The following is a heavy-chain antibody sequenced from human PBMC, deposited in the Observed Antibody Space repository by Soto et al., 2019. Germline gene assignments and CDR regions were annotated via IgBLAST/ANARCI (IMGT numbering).Heavy chain of an antibody. CDR1: GDSVSSNSAA. J-gene: IGHJ6*02. D-gene: IGHD6-13*01. V-gene: IGHV6-1*01. Sequence: SQTLSLTCAISGDSVSSNSAAWNCVRQSPSRGLEWLGRTYYRSKWYNDYAVSVKSRITINPDTSRNQFSLQLNSVTPEDTAVYHCARYRSPSQYAMDVWGQGTTVTVSS. CDR3: ARYRSPSQYAMDV. CDR2: TYYRSKWYN.